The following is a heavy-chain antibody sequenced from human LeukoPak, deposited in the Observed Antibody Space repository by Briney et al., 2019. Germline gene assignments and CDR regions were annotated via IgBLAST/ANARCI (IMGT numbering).Heavy chain of an antibody. CDR2: ISYDGNVK. Sequence: PGGSLRLSCAASGFTFSSYAMHWVRQAPGKGLEWVAVISYDGNVKYYADSVKGRFTISRDNSKNTLYLQMNSLRTEDTAVYYCAKEATEKVATTLAYWGQGTLVTVSS. CDR1: GFTFSSYA. D-gene: IGHD5-12*01. CDR3: AKEATEKVATTLAY. V-gene: IGHV3-30*18. J-gene: IGHJ4*02.